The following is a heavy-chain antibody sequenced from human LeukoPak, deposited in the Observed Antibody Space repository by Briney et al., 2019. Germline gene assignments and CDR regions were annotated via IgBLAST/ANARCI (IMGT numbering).Heavy chain of an antibody. CDR1: GYTFTSYG. CDR2: ISAYNGNT. Sequence: VKVSCKASGYTFTSYGISWVRQAPGQGLEWMGWISAYNGNTNYAQKLQGRVTMTTDTSTTTAYMELRSLRSDDTAVYYCARDGNRRMYYYDKVGDYWGQGTLVTVSS. V-gene: IGHV1-18*01. J-gene: IGHJ4*02. D-gene: IGHD3-22*01. CDR3: ARDGNRRMYYYDKVGDY.